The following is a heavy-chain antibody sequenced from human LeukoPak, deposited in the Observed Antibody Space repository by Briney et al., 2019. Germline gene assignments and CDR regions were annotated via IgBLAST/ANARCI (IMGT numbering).Heavy chain of an antibody. V-gene: IGHV3-74*01. Sequence: GGSLRLXCAASGFTFSSYWMHWVRQAPGKGLASVSRINSDGSSTSYADSVKGRFTISRDNAKNTLYLQMNSLRAEDTAVYYCAREDYDAFDIWGQGTMVTVSS. D-gene: IGHD4-11*01. CDR1: GFTFSSYW. CDR3: AREDYDAFDI. J-gene: IGHJ3*02. CDR2: INSDGSST.